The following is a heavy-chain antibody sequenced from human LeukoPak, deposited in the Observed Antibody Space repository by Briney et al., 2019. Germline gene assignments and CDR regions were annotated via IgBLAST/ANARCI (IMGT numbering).Heavy chain of an antibody. CDR2: IYPRDSRT. CDR3: ARHLSDITSSPNY. Sequence: GESLKISCKGSGYSFSSYWIALVRQMPRKGLELMGVIYPRDSRTTYSPSFQDQVTISADKSISTAYLQWTSLKASDTAMYYCARHLSDITSSPNYWGPGTLVTVSS. D-gene: IGHD2-2*01. CDR1: GYSFSSYW. V-gene: IGHV5-51*01. J-gene: IGHJ4*02.